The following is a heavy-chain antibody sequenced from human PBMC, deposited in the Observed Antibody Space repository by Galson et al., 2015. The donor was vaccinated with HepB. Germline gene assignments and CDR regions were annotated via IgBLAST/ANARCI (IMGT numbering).Heavy chain of an antibody. CDR1: GGSISSYY. D-gene: IGHD3-3*01. Sequence: TLSLTCTVSGGSISSYYWSWIRQPPGKGLEWIGYIYYSGSTNYNPSLKSRVTISVDTSKNQFSLKLSSVTAADTAVYYCARDNDYDFWSGYYTEPTWGQGTLVTVSS. CDR3: ARDNDYDFWSGYYTEPT. CDR2: IYYSGST. J-gene: IGHJ5*02. V-gene: IGHV4-59*01.